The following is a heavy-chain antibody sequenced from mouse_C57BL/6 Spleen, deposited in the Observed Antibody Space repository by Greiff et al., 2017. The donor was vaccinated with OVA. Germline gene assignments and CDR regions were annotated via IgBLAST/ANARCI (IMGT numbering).Heavy chain of an antibody. Sequence: QVQLQQPGAELVRPGSSVKLSCKASGYTFTSYWMHWVKQRPIQGLEWIGNIDPSDSETHYNQKFKDKATLTVDKSSSTAYMQLSSLTSEDSAVYYCARSRMEYYGSSSWYFDVWGTGTTVTVSS. V-gene: IGHV1-52*01. D-gene: IGHD1-1*01. CDR1: GYTFTSYW. CDR2: IDPSDSET. J-gene: IGHJ1*03. CDR3: ARSRMEYYGSSSWYFDV.